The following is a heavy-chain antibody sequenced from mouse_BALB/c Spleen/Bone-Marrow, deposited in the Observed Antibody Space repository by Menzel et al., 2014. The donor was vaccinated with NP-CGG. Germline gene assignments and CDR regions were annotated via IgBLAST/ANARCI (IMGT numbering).Heavy chain of an antibody. Sequence: EVMLVESGGGLAQPGGSLKLSCAASGFDFSRYWMSWVRQAPGKGLEWIGEINPDSSTINYTPSLKDKFIISRDNAKNTLYLQMRKVRSEDTALYYCARQGYYGYSDYWGQGTTLTVSS. V-gene: IGHV4-1*02. CDR3: ARQGYYGYSDY. CDR2: INPDSSTI. J-gene: IGHJ2*01. D-gene: IGHD1-2*01. CDR1: GFDFSRYW.